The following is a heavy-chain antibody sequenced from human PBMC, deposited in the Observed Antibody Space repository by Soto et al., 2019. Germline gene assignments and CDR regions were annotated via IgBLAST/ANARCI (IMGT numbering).Heavy chain of an antibody. CDR2: ISYSGST. Sequence: ASETLSIACTVCSDSISSYYWSWIRQPPGKRLEWIGYISYSGSTDYNPSLKSRVTISGDTSKNQFSLKVSSVTAAATAVYYCARVTSWQLPFDYWGQGTLVTVSS. CDR1: SDSISSYY. J-gene: IGHJ4*02. D-gene: IGHD6-13*01. V-gene: IGHV4-59*01. CDR3: ARVTSWQLPFDY.